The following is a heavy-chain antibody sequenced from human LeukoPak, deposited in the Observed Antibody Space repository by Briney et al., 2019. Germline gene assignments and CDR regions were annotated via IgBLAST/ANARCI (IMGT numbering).Heavy chain of an antibody. J-gene: IGHJ4*02. CDR2: INAGNGNT. D-gene: IGHD3-10*01. CDR1: GYTFTSYD. V-gene: IGHV1-3*01. Sequence: ASVKVSCKASGYTFTSYDINWVRQATGQGLEWMGWINAGNGNTKYSQKFQGRVTITRDTSASTAYMELSSLRSEDTAVYYCARSVLLWFGELLSPLDYWGQGTLVTVSS. CDR3: ARSVLLWFGELLSPLDY.